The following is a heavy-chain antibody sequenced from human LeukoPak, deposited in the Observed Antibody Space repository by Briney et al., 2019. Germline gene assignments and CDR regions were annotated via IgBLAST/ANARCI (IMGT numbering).Heavy chain of an antibody. Sequence: GGSLRLSCAASGFTFSDYSMNWVRQAPGMGLEWVSSISSENTYILYADSVKGRFTISRDNAKNSLYLQMDSLRAEDTAVYYCARFETVAAKPFEYWGQGALVTVSS. V-gene: IGHV3-21*01. CDR1: GFTFSDYS. CDR3: ARFETVAAKPFEY. CDR2: ISSENTYI. D-gene: IGHD6-19*01. J-gene: IGHJ4*02.